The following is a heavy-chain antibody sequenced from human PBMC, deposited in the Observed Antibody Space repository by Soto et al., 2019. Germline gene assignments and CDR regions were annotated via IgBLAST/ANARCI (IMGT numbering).Heavy chain of an antibody. V-gene: IGHV1-18*01. CDR3: ARDLNLYSSSRSGDY. D-gene: IGHD6-13*01. CDR1: GYTFTSYG. Sequence: GASVKVSCKASGYTFTSYGISWVRQAPGQGLEWMGWISAYNGNTNYAQKLQGRVTMTTDTSTSTAYMELRSLRSGDTAVYYCARDLNLYSSSRSGDYWGQGTLVTVSS. CDR2: ISAYNGNT. J-gene: IGHJ4*02.